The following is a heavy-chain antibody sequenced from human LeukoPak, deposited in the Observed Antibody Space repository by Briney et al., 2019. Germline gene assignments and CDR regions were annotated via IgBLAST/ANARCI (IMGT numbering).Heavy chain of an antibody. CDR2: ISGSGGST. J-gene: IGHJ1*01. CDR1: GFTFSSYA. D-gene: IGHD2-21*02. Sequence: GGSLRLSCAASGFTFSSYAMSWVRQAPGKGLEWVSAISGSGGSTYYADSVKGRFTISRDNSKNTLYLQMNSLRAEDTAVYYCAKTNDPYCGGDCYPRGYFQHWGQGTLVTVSS. V-gene: IGHV3-23*01. CDR3: AKTNDPYCGGDCYPRGYFQH.